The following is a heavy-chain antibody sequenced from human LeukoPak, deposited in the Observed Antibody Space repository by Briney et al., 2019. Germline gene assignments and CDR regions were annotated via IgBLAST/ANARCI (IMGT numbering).Heavy chain of an antibody. J-gene: IGHJ4*02. D-gene: IGHD6-19*01. V-gene: IGHV4-39*01. Sequence: NPSETLSLTCTVSGGSISSSSYYWGWIRQPPGKGLEWIGSIYYSGTFYSPSLKSRVTISVDTSKNQFSLKLSSVTAADTAVYYCARHSVNLAVAGTFYFDYWGQGTLVTVSS. CDR3: ARHSVNLAVAGTFYFDY. CDR2: IYYSGT. CDR1: GGSISSSSYY.